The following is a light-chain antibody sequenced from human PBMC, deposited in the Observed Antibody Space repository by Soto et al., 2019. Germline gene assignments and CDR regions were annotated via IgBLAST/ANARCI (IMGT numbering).Light chain of an antibody. CDR3: QQDGSSPPIT. Sequence: EIVLKQSPGTLSLSPGERATLSCRASQSVSSNYLAWYQQKPGQAPRLLIYGASNRATGIPDRFSGSGSGTDFALTISRLEPEDFAVDYCQQDGSSPPITFGHGTRLEIK. CDR2: GAS. CDR1: QSVSSNY. J-gene: IGKJ5*01. V-gene: IGKV3-20*01.